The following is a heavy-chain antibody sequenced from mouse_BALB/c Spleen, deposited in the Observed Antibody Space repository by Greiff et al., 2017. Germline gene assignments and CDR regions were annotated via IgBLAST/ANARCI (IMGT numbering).Heavy chain of an antibody. J-gene: IGHJ4*01. CDR1: GFTFSSYG. CDR3: ARHRYAMDY. D-gene: IGHD3-1*01. Sequence: EVQRVESGGGLVQPGGSLKLSCAASGFTFSSYGMSWARQTPDKRLELVATINSNGGSTYYPDSVKGRFTISRDNAKNTLYLQMSSLKSEDTAMYYCARHRYAMDYWGQGTSVTVSS. CDR2: INSNGGST. V-gene: IGHV5-6-3*01.